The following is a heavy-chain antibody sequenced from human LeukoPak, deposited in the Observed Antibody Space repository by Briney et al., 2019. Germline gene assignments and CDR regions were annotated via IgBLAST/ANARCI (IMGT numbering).Heavy chain of an antibody. J-gene: IGHJ6*02. Sequence: SETLSLTCTVSGDSISSDNSYWGWIRQPPGKGLEWIGSMFYTGSTYYNPSLKSRVTISVDTSKNQFSLKLSSVTAADTAVYYCARGCAVTDKLAARRRGYGKDVWGQGTTVTVSS. D-gene: IGHD6-6*01. V-gene: IGHV4-39*01. CDR2: MFYTGST. CDR3: ARGCAVTDKLAARRRGYGKDV. CDR1: GDSISSDNSY.